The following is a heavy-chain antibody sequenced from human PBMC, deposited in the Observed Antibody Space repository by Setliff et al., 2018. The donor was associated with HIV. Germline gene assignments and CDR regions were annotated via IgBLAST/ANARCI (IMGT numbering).Heavy chain of an antibody. D-gene: IGHD3-22*01. V-gene: IGHV3-48*01. CDR3: ARGTGDTSGYYPAFDY. CDR2: ISSSSATM. Sequence: GGSLRLSCAASGFTFSSYSMNWVRQAPGKGLEWVSYISSSSATMYYADSVKGRFTISRDNAKNSLYLQMNSLRAEDTAVYYCARGTGDTSGYYPAFDYWGQGTLVTVSS. CDR1: GFTFSSYS. J-gene: IGHJ4*02.